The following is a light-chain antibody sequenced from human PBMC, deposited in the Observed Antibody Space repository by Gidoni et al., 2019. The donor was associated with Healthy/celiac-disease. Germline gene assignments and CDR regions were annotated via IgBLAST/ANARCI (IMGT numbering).Light chain of an antibody. CDR1: QSVSSSY. CDR3: QQYGSSPRT. V-gene: IGKV3-20*01. J-gene: IGKJ1*01. CDR2: GAS. Sequence: IVLTLSPGTLSLCPGERATLSCRASQSVSSSYLAWYQQKPGQAPRLLIYGASSRATGIPDRFSGSESGTDFTLTISRLEPEDLAVYYCQQYGSSPRTFGQGTKVEIK.